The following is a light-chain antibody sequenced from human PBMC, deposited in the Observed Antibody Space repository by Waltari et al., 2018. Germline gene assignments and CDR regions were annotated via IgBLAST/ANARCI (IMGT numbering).Light chain of an antibody. CDR3: QKSSSTPPWT. V-gene: IGKV1-39*01. CDR2: SAS. CDR1: QSISIY. Sequence: DIQMTQSPSSLSASVGDRVTITCRASQSISIYLNWYQKKPGKAPKLLIYSASSLQSGVPSRFSGSGSGTDFTLTISSLQPEDFATYYCQKSSSTPPWTFGQGTKVEIK. J-gene: IGKJ1*01.